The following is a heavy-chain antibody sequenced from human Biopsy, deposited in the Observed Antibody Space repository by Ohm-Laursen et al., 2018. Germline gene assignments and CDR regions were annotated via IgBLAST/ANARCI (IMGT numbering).Heavy chain of an antibody. CDR3: ARVREGGLLDY. D-gene: IGHD3-16*01. V-gene: IGHV1-18*01. CDR1: GYIFTSFG. Sequence: GSSVKVSCKGSGYIFTSFGVSWVRQAPGHGLEWMGWVSTYNGNTEYEQKFQGRVTMTTDTSANTAYMELRSLRSDDTAVYFCARVREGGLLDYWDQGILVTVSS. J-gene: IGHJ4*02. CDR2: VSTYNGNT.